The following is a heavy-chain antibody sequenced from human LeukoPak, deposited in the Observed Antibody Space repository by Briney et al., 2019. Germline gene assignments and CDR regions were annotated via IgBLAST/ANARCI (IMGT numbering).Heavy chain of an antibody. Sequence: PSETLSLTCTVSGGSISSYYWSWIRQPPGKGLEWIGYIYYSVSTNYNPSLKSRVTISVDTSKNQFSLKLSSVTAADTAVYYCARVSVIAAAGPFDYWGQGTLVTVSS. J-gene: IGHJ4*02. CDR1: GGSISSYY. CDR2: IYYSVST. V-gene: IGHV4-59*01. D-gene: IGHD6-13*01. CDR3: ARVSVIAAAGPFDY.